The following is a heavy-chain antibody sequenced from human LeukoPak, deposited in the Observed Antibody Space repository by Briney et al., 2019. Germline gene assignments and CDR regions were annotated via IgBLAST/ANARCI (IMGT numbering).Heavy chain of an antibody. CDR3: ARDSYYDSSGYDYFDY. CDR2: INPNSGGT. D-gene: IGHD3-22*01. CDR1: GYTFTGYY. Sequence: GASVKVSCKASGYTFTGYYMHWVRQAPGQGLEWMGRINPNSGGTNYAQKFQGRVTMTRDTSISTAYMELSRLRSDDTAVYYCARDSYYDSSGYDYFDYWGQGTLVTVSS. V-gene: IGHV1-2*06. J-gene: IGHJ4*02.